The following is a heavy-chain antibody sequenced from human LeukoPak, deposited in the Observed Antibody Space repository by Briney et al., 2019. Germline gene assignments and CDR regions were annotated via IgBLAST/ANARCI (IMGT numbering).Heavy chain of an antibody. J-gene: IGHJ4*02. CDR1: GGSISSGGYY. CDR3: ASLKDYYDSSGRFY. V-gene: IGHV4-30-2*01. CDR2: IYHSGST. D-gene: IGHD3-22*01. Sequence: SSQTLSLTCTVSGGSISSGGYYWSCIRQPPGKGLECIGYIYHSGSTYYNPSLKSRVTISVDRSKNQFSLKLSSVTAADTAVYYCASLKDYYDSSGRFYWGQGTLVTVSS.